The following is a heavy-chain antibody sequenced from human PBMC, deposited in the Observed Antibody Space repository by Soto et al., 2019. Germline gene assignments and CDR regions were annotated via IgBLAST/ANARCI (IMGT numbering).Heavy chain of an antibody. J-gene: IGHJ6*02. Sequence: GGSLSLSCAASGFTFSDYYMSWIRQAPGKGLEWVSYISSSGSTIYYADSVKGRFTISRDNAKNSLYLQMNSLRAEDTAVYYCAREGLYDFWSGYYTSSGMDVWGQGTTVTVSS. CDR3: AREGLYDFWSGYYTSSGMDV. CDR2: ISSSGSTI. CDR1: GFTFSDYY. V-gene: IGHV3-11*01. D-gene: IGHD3-3*01.